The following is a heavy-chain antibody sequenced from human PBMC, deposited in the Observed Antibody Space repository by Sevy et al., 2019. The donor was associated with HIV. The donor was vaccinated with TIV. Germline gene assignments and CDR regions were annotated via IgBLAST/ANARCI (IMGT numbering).Heavy chain of an antibody. V-gene: IGHV1-24*01. CDR1: GYTLTELS. CDR2: FDPEDGET. J-gene: IGHJ4*02. CDR3: ATGQSYSSSWPIDY. D-gene: IGHD6-13*01. Sequence: ASVKVSCKVSGYTLTELSMHWVRQAPGKGLEWMGGFDPEDGETIYAQKFQGRVTMTEDTSTDTAYMELSSLRSEETAVYYCATGQSYSSSWPIDYWGQGTLVTVSS.